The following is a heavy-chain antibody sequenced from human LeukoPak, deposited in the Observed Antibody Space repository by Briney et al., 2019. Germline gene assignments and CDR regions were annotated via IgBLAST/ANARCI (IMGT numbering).Heavy chain of an antibody. CDR3: AKEMLLWFGELDYYGMDV. V-gene: IGHV3-30*18. CDR2: ISYDGSNK. CDR1: GFTFSSYG. D-gene: IGHD3-10*01. J-gene: IGHJ6*04. Sequence: GGSLRLSCAASGFTFSSYGMHWVRQAPGKGLEWVAVISYDGSNKCYADSVKGRFTISRDNSKNTLYPQMNSLRAEDTAVYYCAKEMLLWFGELDYYGMDVWGKGTTVTVSS.